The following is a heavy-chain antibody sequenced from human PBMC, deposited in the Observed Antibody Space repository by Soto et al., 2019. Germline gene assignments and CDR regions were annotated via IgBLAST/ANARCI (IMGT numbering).Heavy chain of an antibody. CDR2: VSMDSDTI. CDR1: VFDFITYS. V-gene: IGHV3-48*02. J-gene: IGHJ6*02. Sequence: GWSLRLSCTSSVFDFITYSMNWVRQAPGKGLEWIAYVSMDSDTIHYADSVKGRFTISRDDAENSLYLQMNSLRDEDTATYYCARLYYDYVWGQGTTVTVSS. CDR3: ARLYYDYV. D-gene: IGHD3-3*01.